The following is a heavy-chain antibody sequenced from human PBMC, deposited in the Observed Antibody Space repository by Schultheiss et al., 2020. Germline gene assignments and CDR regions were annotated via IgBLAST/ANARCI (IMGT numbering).Heavy chain of an antibody. CDR1: GGSISSSSYY. CDR3: ARTYSDYWRGPGRYFDI. D-gene: IGHD3-3*01. Sequence: SETLSLTCTVSGGSISSSSYYWGWIRQPPGKGLEWIGSIYYSGSTYYNPSLKSRVTISVDTSKNQFSLKLSSVTAADTAVYYCARTYSDYWRGPGRYFDIWGRGTLVTVSS. V-gene: IGHV4-39*01. CDR2: IYYSGST. J-gene: IGHJ2*01.